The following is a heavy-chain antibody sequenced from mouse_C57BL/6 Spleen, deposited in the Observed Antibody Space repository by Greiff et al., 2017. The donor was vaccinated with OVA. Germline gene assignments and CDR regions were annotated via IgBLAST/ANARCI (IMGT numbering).Heavy chain of an antibody. Sequence: QVQLQQSGPGLVQPSQSLSITCTVSGFSLTSYGVHWVRQSPGKGLEWLGVIWRGGSTDYNAAFISRLSISKDNSKSQVFFKMNSLQADDTAIYYCARTPITTVDWYFDVWGTGTTVTVSS. D-gene: IGHD1-1*01. J-gene: IGHJ1*03. CDR3: ARTPITTVDWYFDV. V-gene: IGHV2-2*01. CDR1: GFSLTSYG. CDR2: IWRGGST.